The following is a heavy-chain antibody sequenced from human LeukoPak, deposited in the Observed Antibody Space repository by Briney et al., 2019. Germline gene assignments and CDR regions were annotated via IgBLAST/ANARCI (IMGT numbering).Heavy chain of an antibody. CDR3: ARDGSKWLLLRGYYSYMDV. J-gene: IGHJ6*03. D-gene: IGHD3-22*01. CDR1: GFTFSSYS. CDR2: ISSSSSYI. V-gene: IGHV3-21*01. Sequence: VGSLRLSCAASGFTFSSYSMNWVRQAPGKGVEWVSSISSSSSYIYYADSVKGRFTISRDNAKNSLYLQMNSLRAEDTAVYYCARDGSKWLLLRGYYSYMDVWGKGTTVTVSS.